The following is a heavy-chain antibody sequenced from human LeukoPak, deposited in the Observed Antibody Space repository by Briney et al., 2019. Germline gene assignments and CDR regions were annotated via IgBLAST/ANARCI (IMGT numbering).Heavy chain of an antibody. CDR2: INHSGST. Sequence: SETLSLTCAVYGGSFSGYYWSWIRQPPGKGLEWIGEINHSGSTNYNPSLKSRVTISVDTSKNQFSLKLSSVTAADTAVYYCARLIRYFDWLPFDYWGQGTVVTVSS. CDR3: ARLIRYFDWLPFDY. J-gene: IGHJ4*02. D-gene: IGHD3-9*01. CDR1: GGSFSGYY. V-gene: IGHV4-34*01.